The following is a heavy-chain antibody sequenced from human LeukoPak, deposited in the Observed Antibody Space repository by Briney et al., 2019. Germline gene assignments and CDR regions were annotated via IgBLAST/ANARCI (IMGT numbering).Heavy chain of an antibody. J-gene: IGHJ6*02. CDR3: ARAAYCSSTGCYRSYGLDV. CDR1: GLTFSTYA. V-gene: IGHV3-23*01. Sequence: PGGSLRLSCAASGLTFSTYAMSWVRQAPGKGLEWVSVISGSGTSTYYADSVKGRFTISRDNSKNTLYLQMNSLRADDTAVFYCARAAYCSSTGCYRSYGLDVWGQGTTVTVSS. D-gene: IGHD2-2*01. CDR2: ISGSGTST.